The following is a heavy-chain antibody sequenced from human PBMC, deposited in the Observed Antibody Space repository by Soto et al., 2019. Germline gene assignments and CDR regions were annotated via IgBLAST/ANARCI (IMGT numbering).Heavy chain of an antibody. CDR3: AKDLRPGGRYDFDY. CDR1: GFDFRIYA. D-gene: IGHD1-26*01. Sequence: EVQLLESGGGLAQAGGSLRLSCAASGFDFRIYAMNWVRQAPGKGLEWVAVMIGDGTSWDYADSVRGRFTISRDNSKNTLYLQMNSLRAEDTAVYYCAKDLRPGGRYDFDYWGQGTLVTVSS. J-gene: IGHJ4*02. V-gene: IGHV3-23*01. CDR2: MIGDGTSW.